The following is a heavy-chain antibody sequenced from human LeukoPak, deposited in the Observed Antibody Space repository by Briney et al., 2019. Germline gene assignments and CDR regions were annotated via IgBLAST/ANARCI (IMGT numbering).Heavy chain of an antibody. CDR1: GFTFSSYW. V-gene: IGHV3-7*01. CDR3: ARRKFSGSYSSYYYYYYMDV. CDR2: IKQDGSEK. D-gene: IGHD1-26*01. J-gene: IGHJ6*03. Sequence: GESLKISCAASGFTFSSYWMSWVRQAPGKGLEWVANIKQDGSEKYYVDSVKGRFTISRDNAKNSLYLQMNSLRAEDTAVYYCARRKFSGSYSSYYYYYYMDVWGKGTTVTVYS.